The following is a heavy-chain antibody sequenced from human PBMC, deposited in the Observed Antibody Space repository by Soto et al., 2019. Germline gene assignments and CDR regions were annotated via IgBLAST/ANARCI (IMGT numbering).Heavy chain of an antibody. J-gene: IGHJ3*02. V-gene: IGHV3-64D*06. CDR2: ISSNGGSI. CDR3: AKDRARYCSGGSCPYHDAFGI. CDR1: GFAFYGFA. D-gene: IGHD2-15*01. Sequence: GGSLRLSCSASGFAFYGFAMHWVRQAPGKGLEYVAAISSNGGSIYYVDSVKGRFTTSRDNSKSTLYLQMSSLRPEDTAVYYCAKDRARYCSGGSCPYHDAFGIWGQGTMVTVSS.